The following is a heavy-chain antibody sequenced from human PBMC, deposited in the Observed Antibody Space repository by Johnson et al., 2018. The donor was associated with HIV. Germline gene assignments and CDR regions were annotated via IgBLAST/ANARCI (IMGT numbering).Heavy chain of an antibody. CDR3: ATGTTGTTTEADAFDI. CDR1: GFAFRTYW. V-gene: IGHV3-66*01. J-gene: IGHJ3*02. CDR2: IFSVGNA. Sequence: MQLVESGGGLVQPGGSLRLSCAASGFAFRTYWMVWVRQAPGKGLEWVSVIFSVGNAYYADSVKGRFTISRDDSKNTLYLQMSSLKTEDAAVYYCATGTTGTTTEADAFDIWGQGTMVTVSS. D-gene: IGHD1-1*01.